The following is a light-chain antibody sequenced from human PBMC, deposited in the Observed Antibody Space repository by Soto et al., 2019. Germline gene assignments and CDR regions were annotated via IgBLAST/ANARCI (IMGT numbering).Light chain of an antibody. J-gene: IGLJ1*01. CDR3: QSYDSSLSADV. Sequence: SVLTQPPSVSGAPGQRVTISCTGSSSNIGAGYDVHWYQQLPGTAPKLLIFGNSNRPSGVPDPFSGSKSGTSASLAITGLQAEDEADYYCQSYDSSLSADVFGTGTKLTVL. V-gene: IGLV1-40*01. CDR1: SSNIGAGYD. CDR2: GNS.